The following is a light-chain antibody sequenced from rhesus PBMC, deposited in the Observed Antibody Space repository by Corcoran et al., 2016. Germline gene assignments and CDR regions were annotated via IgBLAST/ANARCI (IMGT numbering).Light chain of an antibody. V-gene: IGKV1-22*01. CDR2: KAS. J-gene: IGKJ3*01. CDR1: PGISSW. Sequence: DIQMTQSPSSLSASVGDTVTITCRASPGISSWLAWYQQQPGKAPKLLIYKASSLQSGVPSRFSGSGSGTDFTLTISSLQSEDFATYYCQQYSSRPFTFGPGTKLDIK. CDR3: QQYSSRPFT.